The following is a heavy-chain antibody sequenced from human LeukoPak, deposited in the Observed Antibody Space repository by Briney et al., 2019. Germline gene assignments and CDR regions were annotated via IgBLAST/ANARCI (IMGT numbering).Heavy chain of an antibody. D-gene: IGHD3-22*01. J-gene: IGHJ4*02. Sequence: GGSLRLSCAASGFTFSRHWMTWVRQAPGKGLEWVANIKHDGSEKNYVDSVKDRFTISRDNAKNSLYLQMNSLRAEDTAVYYCATPLDYYDRSDSHQGGDWGQGTLVTVSS. V-gene: IGHV3-7*03. CDR1: GFTFSRHW. CDR3: ATPLDYYDRSDSHQGGD. CDR2: IKHDGSEK.